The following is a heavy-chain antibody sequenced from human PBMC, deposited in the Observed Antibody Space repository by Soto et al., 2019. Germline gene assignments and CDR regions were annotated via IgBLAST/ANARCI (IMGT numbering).Heavy chain of an antibody. J-gene: IGHJ5*02. V-gene: IGHV3-23*01. Sequence: EVQLLESGGGLVQPGGSLRLSCAASGFTFSSYAMSWVRQAPGKGLEWVSAISGSGGSTYYADSVKGRFTISRDNSKNTLYLQMNSLRAEDAAVYYCAKDLEWPGWFDPWGQGTLVTVSS. CDR2: ISGSGGST. D-gene: IGHD3-3*01. CDR3: AKDLEWPGWFDP. CDR1: GFTFSSYA.